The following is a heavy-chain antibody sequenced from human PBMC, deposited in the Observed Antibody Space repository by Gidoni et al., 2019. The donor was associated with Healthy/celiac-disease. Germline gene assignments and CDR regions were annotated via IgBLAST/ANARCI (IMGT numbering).Heavy chain of an antibody. CDR3: ARDKGSGDWNYWHYYYYGMDV. D-gene: IGHD1-7*01. Sequence: QVQLVESGGGVVQPGRSLRLSCDESGFTFSSFGMHWVRLAPGKGLEWLAVIWYDGSNKYYADSVKGRFTISRDNSKNTLYLQMNSLRAEDTAVYYCARDKGSGDWNYWHYYYYGMDVWGQGTTVTVSS. CDR2: IWYDGSNK. J-gene: IGHJ6*02. CDR1: GFTFSSFG. V-gene: IGHV3-33*01.